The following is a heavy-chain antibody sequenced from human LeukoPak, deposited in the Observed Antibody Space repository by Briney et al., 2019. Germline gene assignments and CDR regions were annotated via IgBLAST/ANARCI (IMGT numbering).Heavy chain of an antibody. D-gene: IGHD5-18*01. CDR1: GGSISSGDYY. J-gene: IGHJ6*02. Sequence: PSQTLSLTCTVSGGSISSGDYYWSWIRQPPGKGLEWIGYMSYSGSTYYNPSLKGRVTISMDMSKNQFSLKLSSVTAADTAVYYCARDVDTATRGYYYYGMDVWGQGTTATVSS. CDR2: MSYSGST. CDR3: ARDVDTATRGYYYYGMDV. V-gene: IGHV4-30-4*01.